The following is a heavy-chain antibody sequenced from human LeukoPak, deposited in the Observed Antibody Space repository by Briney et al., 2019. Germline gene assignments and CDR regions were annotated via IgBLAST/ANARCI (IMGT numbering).Heavy chain of an antibody. CDR3: ARDPFKGGGTSTHFDY. V-gene: IGHV3-21*01. CDR1: GFTFSTYS. Sequence: PGGSLRLSYAASGFTFSTYSMNWVRQAPGKGLEWVSSISSSSSHIYYADSMKGRFTISRDNAKNSLYLQMNSLRAEDTAVYYCARDPFKGGGTSTHFDYWGQGTLATVSS. CDR2: ISSSSSHI. D-gene: IGHD1-1*01. J-gene: IGHJ4*02.